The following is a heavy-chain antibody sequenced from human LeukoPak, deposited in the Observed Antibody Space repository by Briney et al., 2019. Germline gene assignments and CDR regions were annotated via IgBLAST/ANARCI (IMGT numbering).Heavy chain of an antibody. D-gene: IGHD2-21*02. V-gene: IGHV3-20*04. CDR2: INWNGRSI. J-gene: IGHJ4*02. Sequence: PGGSLRLSCAASRFTFDEYGMSWVRQTAGKGLEWVSGINWNGRSIGYADSVKGRFTISRDNARNSLYLQMNSLRAEDTAVYYCARDTDQYCGRDCYVDYWGQGTLVTVSS. CDR1: RFTFDEYG. CDR3: ARDTDQYCGRDCYVDY.